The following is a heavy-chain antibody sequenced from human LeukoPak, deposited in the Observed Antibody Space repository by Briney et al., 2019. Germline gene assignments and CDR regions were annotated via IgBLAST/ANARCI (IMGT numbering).Heavy chain of an antibody. D-gene: IGHD2-8*01. Sequence: GGSLRLSCAASGFTFSHFAMNWVRQAPGRGLGWVSGLSGCGRTTYYADSVKGRFTISRDNSKNTLYLQMNSLRAEDTAVYYCANGNRCTSPNCLGYYYFYMDVWGKGTTVTVSS. CDR3: ANGNRCTSPNCLGYYYFYMDV. V-gene: IGHV3-23*01. CDR2: LSGCGRTT. CDR1: GFTFSHFA. J-gene: IGHJ6*03.